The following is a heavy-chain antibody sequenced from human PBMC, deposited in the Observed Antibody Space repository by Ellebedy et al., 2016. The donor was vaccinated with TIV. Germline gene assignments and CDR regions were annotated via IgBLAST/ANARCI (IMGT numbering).Heavy chain of an antibody. J-gene: IGHJ6*02. CDR2: ISAYNGNT. CDR3: ARDIPSSFWSGYAHYYYGMDV. CDR1: GYTFTSYG. D-gene: IGHD3-3*01. Sequence: AASVKVSCKASGYTFTSYGISWVRQAPGQGLEWMGWISAYNGNTNYAQKLQGRVTMTTDTSTSTAYMELRSLRSDDTAVYYCARDIPSSFWSGYAHYYYGMDVWGQGTTVTVSS. V-gene: IGHV1-18*01.